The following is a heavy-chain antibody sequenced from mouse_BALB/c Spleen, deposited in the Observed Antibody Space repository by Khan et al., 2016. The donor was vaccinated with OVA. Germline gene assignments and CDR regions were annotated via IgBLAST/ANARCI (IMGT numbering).Heavy chain of an antibody. CDR3: GRGGAYQRNDGWFAY. Sequence: QVQLKQSGAELARPGASVKMSCKASGYTFTSYTIHWIKKRPGQGLEWIGYINPSNGYTNYNQKFKDKATLTTDKSSTTAYLQLSSLKSDDSAVYNCGRGGAYQRNDGWFAYWGQGTLVTVSA. J-gene: IGHJ3*01. CDR1: GYTFTSYT. D-gene: IGHD2-14*01. CDR2: INPSNGYT. V-gene: IGHV1-4*01.